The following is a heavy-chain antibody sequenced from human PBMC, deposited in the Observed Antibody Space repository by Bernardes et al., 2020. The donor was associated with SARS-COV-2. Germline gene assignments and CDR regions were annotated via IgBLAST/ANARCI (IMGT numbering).Heavy chain of an antibody. CDR3: ARVYYDFWSGYYGYYYYMDV. V-gene: IGHV3-21*01. Sequence: SLRLSCAASGFTFSSYSMNWVRQAPGKGLEWVSSISSSSSYIYYADSVKGRFTISRDNAKNSLYLQMNSLRAEDTAVYYCARVYYDFWSGYYGYYYYMDVWGKGTTVTVSS. CDR1: GFTFSSYS. J-gene: IGHJ6*03. D-gene: IGHD3-3*01. CDR2: ISSSSSYI.